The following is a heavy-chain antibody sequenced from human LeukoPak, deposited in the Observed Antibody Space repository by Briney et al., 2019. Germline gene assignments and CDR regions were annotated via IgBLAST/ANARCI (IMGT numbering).Heavy chain of an antibody. CDR3: ARVRGSYYNGIDY. Sequence: GGSLRLSCAASGFTFSSYWMHWVRQAPGKGLVWVSRINSDGSSTNYADSVKGRFTISRDNAKNTLYPQMNSLRAEDTAVYYCARVRGSYYNGIDYWGQGTLVTVSS. CDR1: GFTFSSYW. D-gene: IGHD3-10*01. J-gene: IGHJ4*02. CDR2: INSDGSST. V-gene: IGHV3-74*01.